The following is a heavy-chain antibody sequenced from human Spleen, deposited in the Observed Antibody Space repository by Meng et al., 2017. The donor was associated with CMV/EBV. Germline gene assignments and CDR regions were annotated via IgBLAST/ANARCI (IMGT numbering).Heavy chain of an antibody. CDR2: ISYDGSNK. V-gene: IGHV3-30*04. CDR1: GFTFSSYA. D-gene: IGHD2-15*01. CDR3: AGLVVVAEFDY. Sequence: GEFLKISCAASGFTFSSYAMSWVRQAPGKGLEWVAVISYDGSNKYYADSVKGRFTISRDNSKNTLYLQMNSLRAEDTAVYYCAGLVVVAEFDYWGQGTLVTVSS. J-gene: IGHJ4*02.